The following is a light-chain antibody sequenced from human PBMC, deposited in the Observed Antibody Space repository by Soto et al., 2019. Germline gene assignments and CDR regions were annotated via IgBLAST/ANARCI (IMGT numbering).Light chain of an antibody. Sequence: EIVLTQSPGTLSLSPGERATLSCRASQSVSSNLAWYQQKPGQAPRLLIYGASTRATGIPARFSGSGSGTEFTLTISSLQSEDFAVYYCQQYGYSSWTFGQGTKVDIK. V-gene: IGKV3-15*01. J-gene: IGKJ1*01. CDR3: QQYGYSSWT. CDR1: QSVSSN. CDR2: GAS.